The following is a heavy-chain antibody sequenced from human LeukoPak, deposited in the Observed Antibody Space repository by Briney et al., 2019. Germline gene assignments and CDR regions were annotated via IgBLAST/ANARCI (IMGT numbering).Heavy chain of an antibody. CDR2: MYYSGYS. CDR3: ARSQSQSGSYRYYFTY. CDR1: GVSVGSAGYY. Sequence: SETLSLTCSVSGVSVGSAGYYWTWIRQPPGKGLEWIGYMYYSGYSNYNPFLKSRVTMSLDPSKNRFSLKLSSVTAADTAVYYCARSQSQSGSYRYYFTYWGQGTLVTVSS. V-gene: IGHV4-61*08. J-gene: IGHJ4*02. D-gene: IGHD1-26*01.